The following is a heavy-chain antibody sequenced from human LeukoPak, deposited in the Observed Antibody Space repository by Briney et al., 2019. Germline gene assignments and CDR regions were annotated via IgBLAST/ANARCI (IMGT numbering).Heavy chain of an antibody. J-gene: IGHJ4*02. CDR3: ASLYDIVGTTVDY. V-gene: IGHV1-2*06. CDR1: GYTFTNYY. CDR2: IDPNTGGT. D-gene: IGHD1-26*01. Sequence: ASVKVSCKTSGYTFTNYYIHWVRQAPGQGLEWMGRIDPNTGGTKSAKNFQGGVTMTRDTSISTAHMALSGLRSDDTAVYYCASLYDIVGTTVDYWGQGTLVTVSS.